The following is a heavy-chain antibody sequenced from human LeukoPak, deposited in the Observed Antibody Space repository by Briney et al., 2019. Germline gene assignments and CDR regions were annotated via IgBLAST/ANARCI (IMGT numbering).Heavy chain of an antibody. V-gene: IGHV3-66*01. CDR1: GFTVSSSY. Sequence: PGGTLRLSCAASGFTVSSSYMSWVRQAPGKGLEWDSIISSAGTTHYPDSVKGRFTISRENSKNTVYLQVNSLRDEDTAVYYCARDLEAANTYYFDYWGQGTMVT. CDR3: ARDLEAANTYYFDY. CDR2: ISSAGTT. J-gene: IGHJ4*02. D-gene: IGHD6-13*01.